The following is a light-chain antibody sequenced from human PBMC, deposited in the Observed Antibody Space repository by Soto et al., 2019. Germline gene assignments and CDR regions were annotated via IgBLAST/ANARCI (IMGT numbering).Light chain of an antibody. Sequence: EIVLTQSPGTLSLSPGERATLSCRASQSVSSSYLAWYQQKPGQAPRLLIYGTSGRATGIPDRFSVSGSGTDFTLTISILEPEDFAVYYCQQYGSSPMFTFGAGTKGDIK. V-gene: IGKV3-20*01. CDR3: QQYGSSPMFT. J-gene: IGKJ3*01. CDR1: QSVSSSY. CDR2: GTS.